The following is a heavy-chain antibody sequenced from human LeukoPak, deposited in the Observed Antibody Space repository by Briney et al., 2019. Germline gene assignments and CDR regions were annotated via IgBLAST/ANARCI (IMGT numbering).Heavy chain of an antibody. J-gene: IGHJ5*02. V-gene: IGHV4-34*01. CDR2: INHSGST. CDR3: ARLVTTKYNWFDP. CDR1: GGSFSGYY. Sequence: SETLSLTCAVYGGSFSGYYWSWIRQPPGKGLEWIGEINHSGSTNYNPSLKSRVTMSVDTSKNQFSLKLSSVTAADMAVYYCARLVTTKYNWFDPWGQGTLVTVSS. D-gene: IGHD1-1*01.